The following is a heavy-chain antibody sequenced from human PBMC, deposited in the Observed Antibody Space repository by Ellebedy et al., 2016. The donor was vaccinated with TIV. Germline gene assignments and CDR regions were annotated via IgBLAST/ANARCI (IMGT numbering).Heavy chain of an antibody. Sequence: MPSETLSLTCTVSGGSISSGGYYWSWIRQHPGKGLECIGYIYYSGSTYYNPSLKSRVTISVDTYKTQFSLKLSSVTAADTAVYYCEREFRISGAFDIWGQGTMVTVSS. D-gene: IGHD2-15*01. CDR2: IYYSGST. V-gene: IGHV4-31*03. J-gene: IGHJ3*02. CDR3: EREFRISGAFDI. CDR1: GGSISSGGYY.